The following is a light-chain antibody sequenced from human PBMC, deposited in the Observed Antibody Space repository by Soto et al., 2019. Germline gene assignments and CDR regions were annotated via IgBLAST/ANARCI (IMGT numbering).Light chain of an antibody. CDR3: QQGYTSAIT. CDR1: QGISSY. Sequence: VGARVTLTCRASQGISSYLAWYQQKPGKAPKFLIYAASNLQSGVPSRFSGSGSGTDFTLTVNSLQPEDFATYYCQQGYTSAITFGQGTRLEI. V-gene: IGKV1-39*01. CDR2: AAS. J-gene: IGKJ5*01.